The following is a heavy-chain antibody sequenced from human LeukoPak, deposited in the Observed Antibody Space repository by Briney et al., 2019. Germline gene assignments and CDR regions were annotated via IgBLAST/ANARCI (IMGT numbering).Heavy chain of an antibody. CDR1: GFTFSSYA. J-gene: IGHJ4*02. CDR2: ISGSGGST. Sequence: GGSLRLSCAASGFTFSSYAMSWVRQAPGKGLEWVSAISGSGGSTYYADSVKGRFTISRDNSKNTLYLQMNSLRAEDTAVYYCAKDSSYYYDSSGYYNYWGQGTLVTVSS. CDR3: AKDSSYYYDSSGYYNY. D-gene: IGHD3-22*01. V-gene: IGHV3-23*01.